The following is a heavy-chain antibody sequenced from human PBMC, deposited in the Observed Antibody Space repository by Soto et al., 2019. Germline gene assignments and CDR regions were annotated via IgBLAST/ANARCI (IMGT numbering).Heavy chain of an antibody. CDR1: GYTFTNYY. CDR2: INPSGGVT. CDR3: ARKSNYDWYWFDP. J-gene: IGHJ5*02. D-gene: IGHD3-3*01. V-gene: IGHV1-46*01. Sequence: ASVKVSCKASGYTFTNYYIHWVRQAPGQGLEWMGMINPSGGVTSYAQKFQGRVTMTRDTSTSTVNMELSSLRSEDTAVYYCARKSNYDWYWFDPWGQGTLVTVSS.